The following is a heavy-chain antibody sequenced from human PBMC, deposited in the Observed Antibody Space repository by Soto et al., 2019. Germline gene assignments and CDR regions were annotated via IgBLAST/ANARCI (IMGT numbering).Heavy chain of an antibody. D-gene: IGHD5-18*01. V-gene: IGHV3-33*01. CDR3: ARDPHTAMVHFDY. Sequence: QVQLVESGGGVVQPGRSLRLSCAASGFTFSSYGMHWVRQAPGKGLEWVAVIWYDGSNKYYADSVKGRFTISRDNSKNPLYLQMNSLRAEDTAVYYCARDPHTAMVHFDYWGQGTLVTVSS. J-gene: IGHJ4*02. CDR2: IWYDGSNK. CDR1: GFTFSSYG.